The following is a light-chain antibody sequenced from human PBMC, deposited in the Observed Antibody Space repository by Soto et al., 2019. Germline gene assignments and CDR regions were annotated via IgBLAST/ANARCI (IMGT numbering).Light chain of an antibody. CDR3: QQYISYWT. CDR2: DAS. V-gene: IGKV1-5*01. J-gene: IGKJ1*01. Sequence: DIQMTQSPPTLSASVGDRVSMTCRASQNINKRLAWYQQKPGKAPKFLISDASNLESGVPSRFRGSGSGTEFTLTINGLQPDDIATYYCQQYISYWTFGQGTKVEIK. CDR1: QNINKR.